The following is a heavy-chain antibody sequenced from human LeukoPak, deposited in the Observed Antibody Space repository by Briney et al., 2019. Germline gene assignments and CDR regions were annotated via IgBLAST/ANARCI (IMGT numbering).Heavy chain of an antibody. CDR2: IIPIFGTA. V-gene: IGHV1-69*05. CDR3: ARTPEYCSSTSCYPEAYYYYMDV. CDR1: GGTFSSYA. J-gene: IGHJ6*03. D-gene: IGHD2-2*01. Sequence: ASVKVCCKASGGTFSSYAISWVRQAPGQGLEWMGGIIPIFGTANYAQKFQGRVTITTDESTSTAYMELSSLRSEDTAVYYCARTPEYCSSTSCYPEAYYYYMDVWGKGTTVTVSS.